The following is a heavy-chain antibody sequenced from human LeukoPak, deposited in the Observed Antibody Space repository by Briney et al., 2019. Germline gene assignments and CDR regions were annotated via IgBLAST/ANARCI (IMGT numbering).Heavy chain of an antibody. D-gene: IGHD6-13*01. CDR3: ARGDPAAGYFYC. Sequence: WGSLRLPCAASGFSFSSYSMSWVRQAPGKGLEWVSRISGSGGSTYYADSLKGRFTISRDNSKNTLYLQMNSLTAEDTAVYYCARGDPAAGYFYCWGQGTLVTV. CDR1: GFSFSSYS. CDR2: ISGSGGST. J-gene: IGHJ4*02. V-gene: IGHV3-23*01.